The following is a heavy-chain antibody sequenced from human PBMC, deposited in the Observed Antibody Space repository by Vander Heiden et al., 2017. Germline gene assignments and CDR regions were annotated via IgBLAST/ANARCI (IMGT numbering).Heavy chain of an antibody. Sequence: EVQLLESGGGLVQPGGSLRLSCAASGFTFSSYAMSWVRQAPGKGLEWVSAISGRGGSTYCADSVKGRFTSSRDNSKKTMYMKMNSLRAEDTARYYCAKDVRFYGGQGTLVTVSS. V-gene: IGHV3-23*01. CDR2: ISGRGGST. CDR3: AKDVRFY. CDR1: GFTFSSYA. D-gene: IGHD3-3*01. J-gene: IGHJ4*02.